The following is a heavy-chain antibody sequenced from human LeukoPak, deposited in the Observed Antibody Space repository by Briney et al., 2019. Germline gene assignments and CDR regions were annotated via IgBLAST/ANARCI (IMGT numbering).Heavy chain of an antibody. V-gene: IGHV3-30*02. CDR3: ATANRDWAGDWYFDL. CDR1: GFTLSSYS. CDR2: IRYDGSNK. D-gene: IGHD3/OR15-3a*01. J-gene: IGHJ2*01. Sequence: GGSLRLSCAASGFTLSSYSMNWVRQAPGKGLEWVAFIRYDGSNKYYADSVKGRFTISRDNSKNTLYLQMNSLRAEDTAVYYCATANRDWAGDWYFDLWGRGTLVTVSS.